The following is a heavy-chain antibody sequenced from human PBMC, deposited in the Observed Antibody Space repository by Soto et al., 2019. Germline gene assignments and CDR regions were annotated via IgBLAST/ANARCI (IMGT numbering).Heavy chain of an antibody. J-gene: IGHJ6*03. CDR3: ARESGGATATLDYCYLDMDV. Sequence: QLQLVQSGAEVRKPGASVTVPCRSSGDSFTDYSIHWVRQSPGQGLDWMGWINPNSGVTKYAQKFQGWVSMTSATYIRTVYMQLSRLRSDDTSVYYCARESGGATATLDYCYLDMDVWGTGATVTVSS. CDR2: INPNSGVT. V-gene: IGHV1-2*04. CDR1: GDSFTDYS. D-gene: IGHD6-25*01.